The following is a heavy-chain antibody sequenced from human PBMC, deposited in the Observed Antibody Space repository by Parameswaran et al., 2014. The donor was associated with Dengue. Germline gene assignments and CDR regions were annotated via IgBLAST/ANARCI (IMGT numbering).Heavy chain of an antibody. V-gene: IGHV4-34*01. J-gene: IGHJ4*02. Sequence: VRQMPGKGLEWIGEINHSGSTNYNPSLKSRVTISVDTSKNQFSLRLSSVTAADTAIYYCARDLAGNQLGLVDSWGLGTLVTVSS. D-gene: IGHD6-19*01. CDR3: ARDLAGNQLGLVDS. CDR2: INHSGST.